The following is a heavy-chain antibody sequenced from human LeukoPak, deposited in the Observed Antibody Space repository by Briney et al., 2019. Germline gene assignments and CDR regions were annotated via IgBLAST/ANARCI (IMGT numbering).Heavy chain of an antibody. J-gene: IGHJ3*02. D-gene: IGHD3-3*01. V-gene: IGHV3-21*01. CDR2: ISSSSSYI. CDR1: GFTLSSYS. Sequence: GGSLRLSCVASGFTLSSYSMNWVRQAPGKGLEWVSSISSSSSYIYYADSVKGRFTISRDNAKNSLYLQMNSLRAEDTAVYYCARENEGLRFLEWSTMGAFDIWGQGTMVTVSS. CDR3: ARENEGLRFLEWSTMGAFDI.